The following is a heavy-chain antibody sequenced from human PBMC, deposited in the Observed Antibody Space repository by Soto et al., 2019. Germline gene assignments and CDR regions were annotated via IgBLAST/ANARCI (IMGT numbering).Heavy chain of an antibody. Sequence: SETLSLTCPVSGGSISSYYWSWIRQPPGKGLEWIGEINHSGSTNYNPSLKSRVTISVDTSKNQFSLKLSSVTAADTAVYYCARGGGRITMIGGLDPWGQGTLVTVSS. J-gene: IGHJ5*02. D-gene: IGHD3-22*01. CDR3: ARGGGRITMIGGLDP. V-gene: IGHV4-34*01. CDR2: INHSGST. CDR1: GGSISSYY.